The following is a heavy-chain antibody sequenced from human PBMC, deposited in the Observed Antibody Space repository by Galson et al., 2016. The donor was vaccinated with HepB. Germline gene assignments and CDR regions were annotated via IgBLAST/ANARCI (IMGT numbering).Heavy chain of an antibody. CDR3: GTTGLLDN. CDR2: IDSGRSIT. J-gene: IGHJ4*02. Sequence: SLRLSCAASGFTFSDYDMTWVRQPPGKGLECIADIDSGRSITYYAASVKGRFTISRDNAKSPLYLQISGLRPNDTAFYYWGTTGLLDNWGQGILVTVYS. V-gene: IGHV3-11*01. CDR1: GFTFSDYD.